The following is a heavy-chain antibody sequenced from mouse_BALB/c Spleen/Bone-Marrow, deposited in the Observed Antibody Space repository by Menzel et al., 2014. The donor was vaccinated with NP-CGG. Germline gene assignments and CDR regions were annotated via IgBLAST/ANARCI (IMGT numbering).Heavy chain of an antibody. J-gene: IGHJ4*01. D-gene: IGHD2-1*01. V-gene: IGHV1-80*01. CDR2: IYPGDGDT. CDR3: ARVYYGNLDY. Sequence: QVQLQQSGAELVRPGSSVKISCKASGYEFSSYRMNWVKQRPGQGLEWIGQIYPGDGDTNYNGKFKGKATLTADKSSSTAYMQVSSLTSEDSAVYFCARVYYGNLDYWGQGTSVTVSS. CDR1: GYEFSSYR.